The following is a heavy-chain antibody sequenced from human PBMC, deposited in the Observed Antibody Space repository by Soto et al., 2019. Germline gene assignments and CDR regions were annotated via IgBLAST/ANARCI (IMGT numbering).Heavy chain of an antibody. Sequence: ASVKVSCKASGYTSTNYDIEWVRQATGQGPEWMGWINPKSGNTGYAQKFRGRVTFTRNTSISTVYMELSSLRSEDTAVYYCAMYWTISPVAFDIWGQGTMVTVS. J-gene: IGHJ3*02. CDR2: INPKSGNT. V-gene: IGHV1-8*01. D-gene: IGHD3-9*01. CDR3: AMYWTISPVAFDI. CDR1: GYTSTNYD.